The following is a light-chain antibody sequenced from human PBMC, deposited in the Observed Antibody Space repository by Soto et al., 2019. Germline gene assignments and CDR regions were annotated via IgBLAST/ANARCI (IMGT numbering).Light chain of an antibody. CDR3: QQSYRTVIT. CDR1: QSISIY. V-gene: IGKV1-39*01. CDR2: GAS. Sequence: DIRMTQSPSSLSASVGDSVTITCRASQSISIYLNWYQQKPGKAPKLLISGASTLQSGVPSRFSGGGSGTDFTLTISSLQPEDFATYYCQQSYRTVITFGQGTRLEI. J-gene: IGKJ5*01.